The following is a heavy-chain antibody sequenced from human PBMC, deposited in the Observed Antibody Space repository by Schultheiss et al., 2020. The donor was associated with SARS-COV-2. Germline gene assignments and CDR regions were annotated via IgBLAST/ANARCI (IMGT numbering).Heavy chain of an antibody. Sequence: GGSLTLSCAASGFTFSTYWMSWVRQAPGKGLEWVSTISGSGGSTYYADSVKGRFTISRDNSKNTLYLQMNSLRAEDTAVYYCARGDAATRGPWFDPWGQGTLVTVSS. D-gene: IGHD2-15*01. J-gene: IGHJ5*02. CDR2: ISGSGGST. V-gene: IGHV3-23*01. CDR1: GFTFSTYW. CDR3: ARGDAATRGPWFDP.